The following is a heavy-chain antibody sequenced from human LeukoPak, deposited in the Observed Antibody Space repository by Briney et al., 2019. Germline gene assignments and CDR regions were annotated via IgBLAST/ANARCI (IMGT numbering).Heavy chain of an antibody. CDR1: GFTFSSYA. Sequence: GGSLRLSCAASGFTFSSYAMHWVRQAPGKGLEWVAVISYDGSNKYYADSVKGRFTISRDNSKNTLYLQMNSLRAEDTAVYYCARDLLGVVPAAISGSPDYWGQGTLVTVSP. D-gene: IGHD2-2*01. J-gene: IGHJ4*02. CDR2: ISYDGSNK. V-gene: IGHV3-30-3*01. CDR3: ARDLLGVVPAAISGSPDY.